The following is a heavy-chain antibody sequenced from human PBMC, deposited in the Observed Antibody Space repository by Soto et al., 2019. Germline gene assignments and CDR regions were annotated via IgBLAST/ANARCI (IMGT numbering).Heavy chain of an antibody. CDR3: VRLIGNSWLDY. D-gene: IGHD3-22*01. CDR2: TYYRSKWYS. J-gene: IGHJ4*02. Sequence: QVQLQQSGPGLVQPSQTLSLTCVISGDSVSTNSATWNWIRQSPSRGLEWLGRTYYRSKWYSDYEVFVKRRITLPPDPSKNQFARRLNSVTPEDTAVYYCVRLIGNSWLDYWGQGTLVTVSS. V-gene: IGHV6-1*01. CDR1: GDSVSTNSAT.